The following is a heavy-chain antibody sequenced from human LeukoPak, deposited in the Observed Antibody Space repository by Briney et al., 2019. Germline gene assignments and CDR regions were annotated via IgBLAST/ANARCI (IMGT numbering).Heavy chain of an antibody. CDR3: ARDRSGSPPPDGAFDI. V-gene: IGHV4-34*01. CDR2: INHSGST. Sequence: SETLSLTCAVYGGSFSGYYWSWIRQPPGKGLEWIGEINHSGSTNYNPSLKSRVTISVDTSKNQFSLKLSSVTAADTAVYYCARDRSGSPPPDGAFDIWGQGTMVTVSS. J-gene: IGHJ3*02. D-gene: IGHD3-10*01. CDR1: GGSFSGYY.